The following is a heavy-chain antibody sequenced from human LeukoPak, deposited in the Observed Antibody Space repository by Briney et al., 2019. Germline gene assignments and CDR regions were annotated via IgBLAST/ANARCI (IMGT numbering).Heavy chain of an antibody. CDR1: GGSISSYY. J-gene: IGHJ4*02. Sequence: SETLSLTCTVSGGSISSYYGSWIRQPPGKGLEWIGYIYYSGSTNYNPSPKSRVTISVDTSKNQFSLKLSSVTAADTAVYYCARHRYSYGIYFDYWGQGTLVTVSS. CDR2: IYYSGST. CDR3: ARHRYSYGIYFDY. V-gene: IGHV4-59*08. D-gene: IGHD5-18*01.